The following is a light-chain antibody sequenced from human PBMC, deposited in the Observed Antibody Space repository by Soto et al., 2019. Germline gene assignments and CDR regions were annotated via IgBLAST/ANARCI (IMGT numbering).Light chain of an antibody. CDR2: GAS. Sequence: PGERVTLSCRASQSVSSSYLTWYQQKPGQAPRLLIYGASTRATGIPARFSGRGAGAEFTLTISSLQSEDFAVYYCQQYRSWPRTFGQGTKVDIK. V-gene: IGKV3D-15*01. J-gene: IGKJ1*01. CDR3: QQYRSWPRT. CDR1: QSVSSSY.